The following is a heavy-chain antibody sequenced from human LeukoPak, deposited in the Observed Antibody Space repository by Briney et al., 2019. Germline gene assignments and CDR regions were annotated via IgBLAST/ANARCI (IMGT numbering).Heavy chain of an antibody. D-gene: IGHD5-18*01. CDR2: IKQDGSEK. CDR1: GFTFSSYW. V-gene: IGHV3-7*01. CDR3: AKDIRRGYNFGYDQFAY. J-gene: IGHJ4*02. Sequence: GGSLRLSCAASGFTFSSYWMSWVRQAPGKGLEWVANIKQDGSEKYYVDSVKGRFTISRDNSKNTVSLQMNSLRAEDTALYYCAKDIRRGYNFGYDQFAYWGQGILVTVSS.